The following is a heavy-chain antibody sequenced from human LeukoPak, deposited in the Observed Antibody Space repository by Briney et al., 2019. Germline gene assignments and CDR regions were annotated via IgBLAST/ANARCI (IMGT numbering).Heavy chain of an antibody. CDR3: AKDGNSRSSIDYFDY. J-gene: IGHJ4*02. D-gene: IGHD6-6*01. Sequence: SGGSLRLSCAASGFTFSSYAMSWVRQAPGKGLEWVSAISGSGGSTYYADSVKGRFTISRDNSKNTLYLQMNSLRAEDTAVYYCAKDGNSRSSIDYFDYWGQGALVTVSS. CDR1: GFTFSSYA. CDR2: ISGSGGST. V-gene: IGHV3-23*01.